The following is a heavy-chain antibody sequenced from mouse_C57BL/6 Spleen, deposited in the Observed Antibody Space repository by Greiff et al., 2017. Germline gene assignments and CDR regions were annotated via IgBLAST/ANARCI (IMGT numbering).Heavy chain of an antibody. D-gene: IGHD1-1*01. CDR2: IDPSDSYP. CDR3: ARRDYGRGYLDV. J-gene: IGHJ1*03. Sequence: QVQLQQPGAELVKPGASVKLSCKASGYTFTSYWMPWVKQRPGQGLEWIGEIDPSDSYPNYNQKFKGKATLTVDTSSSTAYMQLSSLTSEDSAVDYYARRDYGRGYLDVWGTGSTVTDSS. CDR1: GYTFTSYW. V-gene: IGHV1-50*01.